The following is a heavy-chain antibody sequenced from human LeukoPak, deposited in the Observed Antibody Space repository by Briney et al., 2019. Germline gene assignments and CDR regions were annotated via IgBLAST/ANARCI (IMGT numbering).Heavy chain of an antibody. CDR1: GYTFTSYY. V-gene: IGHV1-46*01. CDR3: ARAIGYCSSTSSYSIRQDAFDI. CDR2: INPSGGST. J-gene: IGHJ3*02. D-gene: IGHD2-2*01. Sequence: GASVKVSCKASGYTFTSYYMHWVRQAPGQGLEWMGIINPSGGSTSYAQKFQGRVTMTRDMSTSTVYMELSSLRSEDTAVYYCARAIGYCSSTSSYSIRQDAFDIWGQGTMVTVSS.